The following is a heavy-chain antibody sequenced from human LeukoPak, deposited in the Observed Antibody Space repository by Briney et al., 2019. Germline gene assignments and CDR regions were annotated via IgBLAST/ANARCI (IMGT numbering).Heavy chain of an antibody. Sequence: PGGSLRLSCAASGFTFSSYAMSWVRQAPGKGLEWVSAISGSGGSTYYADSVKGRFTTSRDNSKNTLYLQMNSLRAGDTAVYYCAMGRSWSQFDYWGQGTLVTVSS. V-gene: IGHV3-23*01. J-gene: IGHJ4*02. CDR3: AMGRSWSQFDY. CDR1: GFTFSSYA. CDR2: ISGSGGST. D-gene: IGHD6-13*01.